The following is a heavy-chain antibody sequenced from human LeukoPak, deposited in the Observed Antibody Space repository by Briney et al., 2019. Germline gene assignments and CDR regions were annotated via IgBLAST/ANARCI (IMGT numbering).Heavy chain of an antibody. CDR3: ARSQYSTSSGGTDY. D-gene: IGHD6-6*01. CDR2: INGDGSIT. Sequence: PGGSLRLSCAASGFTFSNYWMHWVRQAPGKGLVWVSRINGDGSITAYADSVKGRFTISRDNAKNTLFLQISSLGADDSAVYYCARSQYSTSSGGTDYWGQGTLVTVSS. V-gene: IGHV3-74*01. J-gene: IGHJ4*02. CDR1: GFTFSNYW.